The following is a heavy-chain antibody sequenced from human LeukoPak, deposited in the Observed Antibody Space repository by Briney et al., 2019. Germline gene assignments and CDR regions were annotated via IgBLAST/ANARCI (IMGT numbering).Heavy chain of an antibody. CDR3: ATHLYDSSGS. CDR2: ISYDGSNK. J-gene: IGHJ5*02. CDR1: GFTFSSYG. V-gene: IGHV3-30*03. D-gene: IGHD3-22*01. Sequence: PGGSLRLSCAASGFTFSSYGMHWVRQAPGKGLEWVAVISYDGSNKYYADSVKGRFTISRDNSKNTLYLQMNSLRAEDTAVYYCATHLYDSSGSCGQGTLVTVSS.